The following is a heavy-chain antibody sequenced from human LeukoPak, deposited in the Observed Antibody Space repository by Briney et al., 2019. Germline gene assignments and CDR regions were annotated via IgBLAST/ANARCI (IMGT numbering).Heavy chain of an antibody. D-gene: IGHD6-13*01. CDR2: ISSSSSYI. CDR1: GFTFSSYS. V-gene: IGHV3-21*01. Sequence: GGSLRLSCAASGFTFSSYSMNWVRQAPGKGLEWVSSISSSSSYIYYADSVKGRFTISRDNAKNSLYLQMNSLRVEDTAVYYCARVGSTSCFDYWGQGTLVTVSS. CDR3: ARVGSTSCFDY. J-gene: IGHJ4*02.